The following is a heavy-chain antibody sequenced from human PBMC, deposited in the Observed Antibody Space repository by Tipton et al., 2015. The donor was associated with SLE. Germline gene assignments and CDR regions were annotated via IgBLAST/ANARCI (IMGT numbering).Heavy chain of an antibody. V-gene: IGHV3-23*03. CDR3: AKVGGLQGLNYFDY. J-gene: IGHJ4*02. D-gene: IGHD3-16*01. CDR1: GFTFSSHA. CDR2: IYSGGSST. Sequence: SLRLSCAASGFTFSSHAMSWVRQAPGKGLEWVSVIYSGGSSTYYADSVKGRFTISRDNSKNTLYLQMNSLRAEDTAVYYCAKVGGLQGLNYFDYWGQGTLVTVSS.